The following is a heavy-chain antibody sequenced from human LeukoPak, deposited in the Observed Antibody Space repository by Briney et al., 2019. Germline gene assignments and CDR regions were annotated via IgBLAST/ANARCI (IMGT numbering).Heavy chain of an antibody. D-gene: IGHD6-6*01. CDR2: IYTSGST. Sequence: SETLSLTCTVPGGSISSGSYYWSWIRQPAGKGLEWIGRIYTSGSTNYNPSLKSRVTISVDTSKNQFSLKLSSVTAADTAVYYCASSSIYYYMDVWGKGTTVTVSS. J-gene: IGHJ6*03. V-gene: IGHV4-61*02. CDR1: GGSISSGSYY. CDR3: ASSSIYYYMDV.